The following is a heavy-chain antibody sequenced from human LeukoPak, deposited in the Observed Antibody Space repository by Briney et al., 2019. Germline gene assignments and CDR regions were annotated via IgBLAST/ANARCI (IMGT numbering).Heavy chain of an antibody. V-gene: IGHV4-34*01. CDR2: INHSGST. D-gene: IGHD2-15*01. CDR1: GGSFSGYY. J-gene: IGHJ4*02. CDR3: ARDSGGHDY. Sequence: SETLSLTCAVYGGSFSGYYWSWIRQPPEKGLEWIGEINHSGSTNYNPSLKSRVTISVDTSKSQFSLKLSSVTAADTAVYYCARDSGGHDYWGQGTLVTVSS.